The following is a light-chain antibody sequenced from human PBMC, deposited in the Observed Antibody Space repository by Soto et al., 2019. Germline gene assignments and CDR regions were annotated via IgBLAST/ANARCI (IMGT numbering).Light chain of an antibody. CDR3: QSYDRSLSGWV. J-gene: IGLJ3*02. CDR1: NSNIGAGYD. CDR2: GNS. Sequence: QSVLTQPPSVSGAPGQRVTISCTGYNSNIGAGYDVHWYQQLPGTAPKLLIYGNSNRPSGVPDRFSASKSGTSASLAITGHQAEDDADYYCQSYDRSLSGWVFGGGTKLTV. V-gene: IGLV1-40*01.